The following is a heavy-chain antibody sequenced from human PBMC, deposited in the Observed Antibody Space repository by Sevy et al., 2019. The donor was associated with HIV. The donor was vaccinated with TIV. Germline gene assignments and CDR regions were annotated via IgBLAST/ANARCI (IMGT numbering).Heavy chain of an antibody. D-gene: IGHD3-9*01. CDR3: ASFGRLFIISGETFEI. J-gene: IGHJ3*02. Sequence: SETLSLTCAVSGYSISSAYSWGWIRQPPGKGLEWIGNIYHGGSTYYNPSLNSRVTISVDTSKNQFSLKLNSVTAADTAVYYCASFGRLFIISGETFEIWGQGTMVTVSS. V-gene: IGHV4-38-2*01. CDR2: IYHGGST. CDR1: GYSISSAYS.